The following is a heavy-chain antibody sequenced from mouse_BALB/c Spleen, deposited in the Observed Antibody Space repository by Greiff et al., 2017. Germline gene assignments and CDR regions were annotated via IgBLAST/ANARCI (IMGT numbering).Heavy chain of an antibody. CDR3: ARGGGFIAWFAY. Sequence: EVMLVESGPGLVKPSQSLSLTCTVTGYSITSDYAWNWIRQFPGNKLEWMGYISYSGSTSYNPSLKSRISITRDTSKNQFFLQLNSVTTEDTATYYCARGGGFIAWFAYWGQGTLVTVSA. V-gene: IGHV3-2*02. D-gene: IGHD1-1*02. CDR2: ISYSGST. CDR1: GYSITSDYA. J-gene: IGHJ3*01.